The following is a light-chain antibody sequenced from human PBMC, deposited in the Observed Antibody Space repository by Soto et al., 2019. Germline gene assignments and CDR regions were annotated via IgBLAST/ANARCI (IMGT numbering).Light chain of an antibody. CDR1: SSNIGAAYD. J-gene: IGLJ1*01. CDR3: QSYDRSLSGYV. V-gene: IGLV1-40*01. Sequence: QSVLTQPPSVALAPGQRVTISCTGSSSNIGAAYDVHLYQQLPGTAPKLLIYGNNNRPSGIPDRFSGSKSGTSASLAITGLQAEDEADYYCQSYDRSLSGYVFGTGTKVTVL. CDR2: GNN.